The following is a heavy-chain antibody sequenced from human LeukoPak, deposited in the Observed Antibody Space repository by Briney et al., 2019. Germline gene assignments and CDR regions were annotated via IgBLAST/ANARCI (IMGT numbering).Heavy chain of an antibody. D-gene: IGHD3-3*01. Sequence: ASVKVSCKASGGTFSSYAISWVRQAPGQGLEWMGGIIPIFGTANYAQKFQGRVTITADESTSTAYMELSSLRSEDTAVYYCARESISIFGVPYYYYGMDVWGQGTTVTVSS. CDR2: IIPIFGTA. CDR3: ARESISIFGVPYYYYGMDV. J-gene: IGHJ6*02. V-gene: IGHV1-69*13. CDR1: GGTFSSYA.